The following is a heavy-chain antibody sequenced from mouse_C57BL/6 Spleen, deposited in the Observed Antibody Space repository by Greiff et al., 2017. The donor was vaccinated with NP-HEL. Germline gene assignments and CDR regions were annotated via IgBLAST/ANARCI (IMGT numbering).Heavy chain of an antibody. CDR2: ISDGGSYT. CDR3: AREGGSSSYYFDY. CDR1: GFTFSSYA. D-gene: IGHD1-1*01. J-gene: IGHJ2*01. Sequence: VQLKESGGGLVKPGGSLKLSCAASGFTFSSYAMSWVRQTPEKRLEWVATISDGGSYTYYPDNVKGRFTISRDNAKNNLYLQMSHLKSEDTAMYYCAREGGSSSYYFDYWGQGTTLTVSS. V-gene: IGHV5-4*01.